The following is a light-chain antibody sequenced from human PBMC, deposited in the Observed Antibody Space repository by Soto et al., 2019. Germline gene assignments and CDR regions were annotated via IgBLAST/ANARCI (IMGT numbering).Light chain of an antibody. CDR1: QSISPW. Sequence: DIQMTQSPSTLSASVGDSVTITCRASQSISPWLAWYQQKPGKAPTLLIYKASSLEGGVPSRFSGSGSGTDFNITISSLQPDDFATYYCQQCNAYPLTFGGGTTVEIK. CDR2: KAS. CDR3: QQCNAYPLT. V-gene: IGKV1-5*03. J-gene: IGKJ4*01.